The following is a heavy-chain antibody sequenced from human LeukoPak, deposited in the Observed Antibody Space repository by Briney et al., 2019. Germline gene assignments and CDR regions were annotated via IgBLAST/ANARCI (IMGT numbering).Heavy chain of an antibody. CDR2: IKSKTDGGTT. V-gene: IGHV3-15*01. Sequence: GGSLRLSCAASGFTFSNGLMSWVRQAPGKGLEWVGRIKSKTDGGTTDYAAPVKGRFTISRDDSKNTVYLQMNRLKTEDTAVYYCTTRLTGVDYWGQGTLVTVSS. D-gene: IGHD1-20*01. CDR1: GFTFSNGL. J-gene: IGHJ4*02. CDR3: TTRLTGVDY.